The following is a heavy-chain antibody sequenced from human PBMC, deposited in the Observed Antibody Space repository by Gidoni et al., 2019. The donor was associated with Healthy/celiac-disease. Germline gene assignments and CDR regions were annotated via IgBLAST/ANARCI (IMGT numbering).Heavy chain of an antibody. CDR3: ARIPGYCSGGSCYRYYYYYIDV. CDR1: GGSISSGGYY. Sequence: QVQLQESGPGLVKPSQTLSLTCTVSGGSISSGGYYWSWIRQHPGKGLEWIGYIYYSGSTYYHPSLKSRVTISVYTSKNQFSLKLSSVTAADTAVYYCARIPGYCSGGSCYRYYYYYIDVWGKGTTVTVSS. D-gene: IGHD2-15*01. J-gene: IGHJ6*03. CDR2: IYYSGST. V-gene: IGHV4-31*03.